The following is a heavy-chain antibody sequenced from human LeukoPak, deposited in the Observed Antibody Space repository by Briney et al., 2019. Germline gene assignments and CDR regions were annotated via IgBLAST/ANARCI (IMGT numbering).Heavy chain of an antibody. CDR1: GYTLTELS. CDR3: ARGRNIAVAGRRYYYYYMDV. D-gene: IGHD6-19*01. CDR2: FDPEDGET. V-gene: IGHV1-24*01. Sequence: ASVKVSCKVSGYTLTELSMHWVRQAPGKGLEWMGGFDPEDGETIYAQKFQGRVTMTEDTSTDTAYMELSSLRSEDTAVYYCARGRNIAVAGRRYYYYYMDVWGKGTTVTVSS. J-gene: IGHJ6*03.